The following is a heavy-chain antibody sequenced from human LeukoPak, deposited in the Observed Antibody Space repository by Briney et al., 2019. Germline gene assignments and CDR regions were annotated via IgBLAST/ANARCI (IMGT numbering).Heavy chain of an antibody. J-gene: IGHJ5*02. CDR3: ARDTAMVLGRWYQTANWFDP. CDR1: GGSISSYY. D-gene: IGHD5-18*01. V-gene: IGHV4-4*07. CDR2: TYTSGST. Sequence: SETLSLTCTVSGGSISSYYWSWIRQPAGKGLEWIGRTYTSGSTNYNPSLKSRVTMSVDTSKNQFSLKLSSVTAADTAVYYCARDTAMVLGRWYQTANWFDPWGQGTLVTVSS.